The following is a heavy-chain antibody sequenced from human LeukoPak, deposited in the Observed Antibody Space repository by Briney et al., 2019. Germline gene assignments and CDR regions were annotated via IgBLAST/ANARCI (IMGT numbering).Heavy chain of an antibody. CDR3: ARYSSSSGGAAYYLDY. CDR2: ISGDGSVT. J-gene: IGHJ4*01. V-gene: IGHV3-74*01. CDR1: GFTLRNYW. Sequence: GGSLRLSCTASGFTLRNYWMHWVRQVPGKRLVWVSRISGDGSVTNYADSVQGRFTISRDNAKNILYLQINSLRSEDTAVYYCARYSSSSGGAAYYLDYWGNGTLVTVSS. D-gene: IGHD6-6*01.